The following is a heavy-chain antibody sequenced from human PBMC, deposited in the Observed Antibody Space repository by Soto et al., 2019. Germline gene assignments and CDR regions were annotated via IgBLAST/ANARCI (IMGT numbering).Heavy chain of an antibody. V-gene: IGHV4-39*02. Sequence: SETLSLTCTVSGASISSNGYYWGWIRQPPGKGPEWIGSIFYSGTTHYNPSLRSRLSISVGTSKNVFSLKLSSLTAADTAIYCCATGAGWLRLDSRVWGEGT. J-gene: IGHJ4*02. CDR3: ATGAGWLRLDSRV. CDR1: GASISSNGYY. D-gene: IGHD5-12*01. CDR2: IFYSGTT.